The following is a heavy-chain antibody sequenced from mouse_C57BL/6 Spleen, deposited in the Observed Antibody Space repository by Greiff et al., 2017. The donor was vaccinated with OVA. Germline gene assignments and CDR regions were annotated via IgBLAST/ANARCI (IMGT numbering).Heavy chain of an antibody. CDR3: AGGIYSNFAY. V-gene: IGHV3-1*01. CDR2: ISYSGST. J-gene: IGHJ3*01. Sequence: EVQLQESGPGMVKPSQSLSLTCTVTGYSITSGYDWHWIRHFPGNKLEWMGYISYSGSTNYNPSLKSRISITHDTSKNHFFLKLNSVTTEDTATYYCAGGIYSNFAYWGQGTLVTVSA. CDR1: GYSITSGYD. D-gene: IGHD2-5*01.